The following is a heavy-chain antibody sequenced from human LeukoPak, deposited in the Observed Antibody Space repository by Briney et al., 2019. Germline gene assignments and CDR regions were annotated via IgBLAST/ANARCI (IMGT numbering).Heavy chain of an antibody. CDR3: ARDKHYDMLTGYSYYGMDV. CDR2: IYYSGST. D-gene: IGHD3-9*01. Sequence: SETLSLTCTVSVGSITSYYWSWIRQSPGKGLEWIGYIYYSGSTNYNPSLKSRVTTSIDTSKKQLSLKLRSVTAADTAVYYCARDKHYDMLTGYSYYGMDVWGQGTTVTVSS. J-gene: IGHJ6*02. V-gene: IGHV4-59*12. CDR1: VGSITSYY.